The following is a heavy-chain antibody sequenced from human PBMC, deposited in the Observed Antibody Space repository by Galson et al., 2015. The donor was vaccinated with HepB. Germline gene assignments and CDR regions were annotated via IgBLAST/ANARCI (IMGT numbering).Heavy chain of an antibody. J-gene: IGHJ4*02. CDR1: GGSFVSHP. Sequence: SVKVSCKVSGGSFVSHPINWVRQTPGQGLEWLGRIIPILDIVNYAQSFQGRLTISADKSASTAYMDLTSLTSEDTAVYYCARDHKAIKGHSWGQGTLVTVSS. V-gene: IGHV1-69*04. D-gene: IGHD5-12*01. CDR3: ARDHKAIKGHS. CDR2: IIPILDIV.